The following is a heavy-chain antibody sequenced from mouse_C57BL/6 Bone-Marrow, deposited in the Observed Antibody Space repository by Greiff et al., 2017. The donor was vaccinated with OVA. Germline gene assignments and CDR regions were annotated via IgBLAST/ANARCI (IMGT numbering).Heavy chain of an antibody. CDR2: ICPGDGDT. V-gene: IGHV1-80*01. CDR1: GYAFSSYW. CDR3: ARKGSRGWYFDV. J-gene: IGHJ1*03. D-gene: IGHD1-1*01. Sequence: ESGAELVKPGASVKISCKASGYAFSSYWMNWVKQRPGKGLEWIGQICPGDGDTNYNGKFKGKATLTADKSSSTAYMQLSSLTSEDSAVYFCARKGSRGWYFDVWGTGTTVTVSA.